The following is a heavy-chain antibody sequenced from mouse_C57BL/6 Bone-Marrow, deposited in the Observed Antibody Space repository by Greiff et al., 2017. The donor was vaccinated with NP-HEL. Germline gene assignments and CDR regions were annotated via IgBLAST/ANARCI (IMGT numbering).Heavy chain of an antibody. Sequence: EVQLVESGGGLVKPGGSLKLSCAASGFTFSSYAMSWVRQTPEKRLEWVATISDGGSYTYYPDNVKGRFTISRDNAKNNLYLQMSHLKSEDTAMYYCARDDGYYPLAYWGQGTLVTVSA. CDR1: GFTFSSYA. D-gene: IGHD2-3*01. CDR2: ISDGGSYT. J-gene: IGHJ3*01. V-gene: IGHV5-4*01. CDR3: ARDDGYYPLAY.